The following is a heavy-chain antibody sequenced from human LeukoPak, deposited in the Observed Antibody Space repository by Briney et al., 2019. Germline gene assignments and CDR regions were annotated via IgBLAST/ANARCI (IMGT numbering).Heavy chain of an antibody. V-gene: IGHV4-39*01. CDR1: GGSISSSSYY. Sequence: SETLSLTCTVSGGSISSSSYYWGWIRQPPGKGLEWIGSIYYSGSTYYNPSLKSRVTISVDTSKNQFSLKLSSVTAADTAVYYCARQWLVTTGRFDPWGQGTLVTVSS. CDR2: IYYSGST. J-gene: IGHJ5*02. D-gene: IGHD6-19*01. CDR3: ARQWLVTTGRFDP.